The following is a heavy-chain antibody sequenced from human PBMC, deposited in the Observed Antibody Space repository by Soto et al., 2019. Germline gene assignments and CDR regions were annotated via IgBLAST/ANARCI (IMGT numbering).Heavy chain of an antibody. Sequence: QITLKESGPTLVTPTQTLTLTCTFSGFSLSTSGVGVGWVRQPPGTALEWLALIFWDDDKHYSPSLKSMVTITKYTSKNQVVLTMSNMAPVDTATYYCAHRDGYNYYHFEYWGQGTLVTVSS. CDR2: IFWDDDK. CDR1: GFSLSTSGVG. V-gene: IGHV2-5*02. D-gene: IGHD5-12*01. CDR3: AHRDGYNYYHFEY. J-gene: IGHJ4*02.